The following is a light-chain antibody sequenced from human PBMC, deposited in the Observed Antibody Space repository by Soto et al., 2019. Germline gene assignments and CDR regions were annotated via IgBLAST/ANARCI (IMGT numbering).Light chain of an antibody. CDR2: VGTGGIVG. Sequence: QLVLTQPPSASASLGASVTLTCTLNSGYSNYKVDWYQQRPGKGPRFVMRVGTGGIVGSKGDGIPDRFSVLGSGLNRYLTIKNIQEEDESDYHCGADHGSGSNFVVVFGGGTKLTVL. CDR3: GADHGSGSNFVVV. CDR1: SGYSNYK. J-gene: IGLJ2*01. V-gene: IGLV9-49*01.